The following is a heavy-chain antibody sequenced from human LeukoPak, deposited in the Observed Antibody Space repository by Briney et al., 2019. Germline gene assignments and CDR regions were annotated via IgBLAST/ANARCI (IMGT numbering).Heavy chain of an antibody. V-gene: IGHV3-21*01. CDR3: AKQPRSDSAADY. J-gene: IGHJ4*02. CDR2: ISSSSSYI. CDR1: GFTFSSYS. Sequence: GGSLRLSCAASGFTFSSYSMNWVRQAPGERLEWVSSISSSSSYIYYADSVKGRFTISRDDAKNSLFLQMNSLRAEDTAVYYCAKQPRSDSAADYWGQGTLVAVSS. D-gene: IGHD1/OR15-1a*01.